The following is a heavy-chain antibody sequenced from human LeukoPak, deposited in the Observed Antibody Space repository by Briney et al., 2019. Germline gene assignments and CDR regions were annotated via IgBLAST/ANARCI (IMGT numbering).Heavy chain of an antibody. CDR1: GFTFSSYA. J-gene: IGHJ4*02. Sequence: GGSLRLSCAASGFTFSSYAMSWVRQAPGKGLEGVSAISGSGGSTYYADSVKGRFTISRDNSKNTLYLQMNSLRAEDTAVYYCAKDGFVVPAANFDYWGQGTLVTVSS. CDR3: AKDGFVVPAANFDY. D-gene: IGHD2-2*01. V-gene: IGHV3-23*01. CDR2: ISGSGGST.